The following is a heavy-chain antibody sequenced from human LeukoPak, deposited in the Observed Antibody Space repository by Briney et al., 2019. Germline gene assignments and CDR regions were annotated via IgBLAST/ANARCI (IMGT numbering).Heavy chain of an antibody. CDR2: MSSGSSYI. Sequence: GGSLRLSCAASGFTFSNYNMNWVRQAPGQGLEWISSMSSGSSYIYYADSVKGRFTISRDNAKNSLYLQMNSLRAEDTAVYYCARENTFSVIVVVNAFDIWGQGTMVTVSS. V-gene: IGHV3-21*01. CDR3: ARENTFSVIVVVNAFDI. CDR1: GFTFSNYN. J-gene: IGHJ3*02. D-gene: IGHD3-22*01.